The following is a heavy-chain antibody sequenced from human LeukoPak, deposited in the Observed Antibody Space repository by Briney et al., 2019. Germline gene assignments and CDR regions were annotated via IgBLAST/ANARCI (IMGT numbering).Heavy chain of an antibody. CDR3: ASIYSSSWYFDSSGYYY. J-gene: IGHJ4*02. Sequence: SETLSLTCAVYGGSFSGYYWSWIRQPPGKGLEWIGYIYYSGSTNYNPSLKSRVTISVDTSKNQFSLKLSSVTAADTAVYYCASIYSSSWYFDSSGYYYWGQGTLVTVSS. D-gene: IGHD3-22*01. V-gene: IGHV4-59*08. CDR1: GGSFSGYY. CDR2: IYYSGST.